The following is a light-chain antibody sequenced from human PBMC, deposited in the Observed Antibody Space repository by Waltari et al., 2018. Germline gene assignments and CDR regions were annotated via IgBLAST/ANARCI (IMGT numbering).Light chain of an antibody. V-gene: IGKV3-15*01. CDR2: GAS. J-gene: IGKJ1*01. Sequence: EIVMTQSPSTLSVSPGERATLSCRASQSLRTLAWYQQKPGKAPSLLIYGASTRATGIPDRFSGSGSGTEFTLTISSLQSEDFADYYCQQYQTWPLTFGQGTKVEIK. CDR1: QSLRT. CDR3: QQYQTWPLT.